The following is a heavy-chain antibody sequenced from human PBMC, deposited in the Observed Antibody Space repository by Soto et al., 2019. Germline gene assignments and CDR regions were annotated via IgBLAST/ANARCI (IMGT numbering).Heavy chain of an antibody. J-gene: IGHJ6*02. CDR1: GGSISSGGYY. Sequence: SETLSLTCTVSGGSISSGGYYWSWIRQHPGKGLEWIGYTFDSGTTYYNPSLKSRVTISVDTSKNQFSLKLNTATAADTAVYYCARGFLEWLSHPYYGMDVWGQGTTVTVSS. D-gene: IGHD3-3*01. CDR3: ARGFLEWLSHPYYGMDV. CDR2: TFDSGTT. V-gene: IGHV4-31*03.